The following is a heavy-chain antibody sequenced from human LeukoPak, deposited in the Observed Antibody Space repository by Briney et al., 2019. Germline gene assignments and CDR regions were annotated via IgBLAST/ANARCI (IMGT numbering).Heavy chain of an antibody. J-gene: IGHJ4*02. Sequence: GGSLRLSCAASGFTLSSYAMSWVRQAPGKGLEWVSTISGGGGSTYYADSVKGRFTISRDNSKNTLSLQMNSLRSDDTAVYYCARDSGADDFDYWGQGTLVTVSS. CDR1: GFTLSSYA. CDR2: ISGGGGST. CDR3: ARDSGADDFDY. D-gene: IGHD7-27*01. V-gene: IGHV3-23*01.